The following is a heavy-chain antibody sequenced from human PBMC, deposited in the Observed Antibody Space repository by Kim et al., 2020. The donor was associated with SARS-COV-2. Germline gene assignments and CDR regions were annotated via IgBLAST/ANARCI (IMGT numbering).Heavy chain of an antibody. CDR2: INPNSGGT. CDR3: GVTTFLDDY. J-gene: IGHJ4*02. D-gene: IGHD3-3*01. V-gene: IGHV1-2*06. Sequence: ASVKVSCKASGYTFTGYYMHWVRQAPGQGLEWMGRINPNSGGTNYAQKFQGRVTMTRDTSISTAYVELNRLRSDDTAVYYCGVTTFLDDYWGQGTLVTVSS. CDR1: GYTFTGYY.